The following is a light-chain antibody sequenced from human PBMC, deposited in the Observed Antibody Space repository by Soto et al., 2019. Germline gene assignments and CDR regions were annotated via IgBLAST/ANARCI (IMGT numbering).Light chain of an antibody. CDR2: GAS. CDR3: QQYGSAPFT. CDR1: QSVSSSY. J-gene: IGKJ3*01. V-gene: IGKV3-20*01. Sequence: DIELTQSPATLSLSPGERATLSCRASQSVSSSYLTWYQQKRGQPPRLLIYGASTRATGIPGRFSGSGSGTDFTLTISRLEPEDFAVYYCQQYGSAPFTFGPGTKVDIK.